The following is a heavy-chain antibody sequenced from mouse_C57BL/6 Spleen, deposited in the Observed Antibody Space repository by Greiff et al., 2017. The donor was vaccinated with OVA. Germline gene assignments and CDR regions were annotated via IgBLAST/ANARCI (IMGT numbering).Heavy chain of an antibody. CDR2: IYPGDGDT. CDR3: ARWGGPLYYYAMDY. Sequence: VKVVESGAELVKPGASVKISCKASGYAFSSYWMNWVKQRPGKGLEWIGQIYPGDGDTNYNGKFKGKATLTADKSSSTAYMQLSSLTSEDSAVYFCARWGGPLYYYAMDYWGQGTSVTVSS. CDR1: GYAFSSYW. D-gene: IGHD1-1*02. J-gene: IGHJ4*01. V-gene: IGHV1-80*01.